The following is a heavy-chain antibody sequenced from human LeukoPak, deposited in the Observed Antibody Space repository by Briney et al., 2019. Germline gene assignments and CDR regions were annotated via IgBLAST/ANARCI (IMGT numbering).Heavy chain of an antibody. CDR1: GYTFTSYG. Sequence: ASVKASCKASGYTFTSYGISWVRQAPGQGLEWMGWISAYNGNTNYAQKLQGRVTMTTDTSISTGYMDLHSLTSDDTAVYYCARKDGGRDGMDVWGQGTTVTVSS. D-gene: IGHD4-23*01. CDR2: ISAYNGNT. J-gene: IGHJ6*02. V-gene: IGHV1-18*01. CDR3: ARKDGGRDGMDV.